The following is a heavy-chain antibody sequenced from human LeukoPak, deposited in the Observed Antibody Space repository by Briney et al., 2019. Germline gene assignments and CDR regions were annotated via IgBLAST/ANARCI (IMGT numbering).Heavy chain of an antibody. Sequence: GGSLRLSCAASGFTFSSYWMHWVRQAPGKGLVWVSRIDSDASSTTYADSVKGRFTISRDNAKNTLFLQMNSLRAEDTAVYYCARARHGYNYDAFDIWGQGTMVTVSS. CDR3: ARARHGYNYDAFDI. D-gene: IGHD5-24*01. CDR2: IDSDASST. V-gene: IGHV3-74*01. CDR1: GFTFSSYW. J-gene: IGHJ3*02.